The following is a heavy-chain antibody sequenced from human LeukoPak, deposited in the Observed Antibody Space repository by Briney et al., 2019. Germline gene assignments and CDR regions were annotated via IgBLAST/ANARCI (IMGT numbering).Heavy chain of an antibody. D-gene: IGHD4-17*01. CDR2: TYYRSKWYN. V-gene: IGHV6-1*01. CDR1: GDSVSSNSVA. CDR3: AGQRGDGPYGDYGLFGYMDV. J-gene: IGHJ6*03. Sequence: SQTLSLTCAISGDSVSSNSVAWNWIRQSPSRGLEWLGRTYYRSKWYNDYAVSVKSRITINPDTSKNQFSLKLSSVTAADTAVYYCAGQRGDGPYGDYGLFGYMDVWGKGTTVTVSS.